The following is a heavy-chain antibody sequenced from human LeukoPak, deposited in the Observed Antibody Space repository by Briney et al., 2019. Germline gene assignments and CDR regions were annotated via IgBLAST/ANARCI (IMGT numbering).Heavy chain of an antibody. J-gene: IGHJ4*02. Sequence: PSETLSLTCAVSGDSISSGAYSWTWIRQPAGRGLEWIGRFFTTESTNYNYNPSLKSRVTISPDTSRNQFSLTLMSVTAADTAVYYCARGYSYDYYFDYWGQGTLVTVSA. V-gene: IGHV4-61*02. CDR1: GDSISSGAYS. CDR2: FFTTEST. CDR3: ARGYSYDYYFDY. D-gene: IGHD5-18*01.